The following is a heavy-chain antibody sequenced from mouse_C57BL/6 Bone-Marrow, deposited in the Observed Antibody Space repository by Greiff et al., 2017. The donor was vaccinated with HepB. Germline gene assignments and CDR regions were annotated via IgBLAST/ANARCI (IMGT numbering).Heavy chain of an antibody. Sequence: QVQLQQPGAELVKPGASVKMSCKTSGYTFTSYWITWVKQRPGQGLEWIGDIYPGSGSTNYNEKFKSKATLTVDTSSSTAYMQLSSLTSEDSAVYYCASACPVGYYAFASWGPGTLVPASA. V-gene: IGHV1-55*01. CDR3: ASACPVGYYAFAS. CDR1: GYTFTSYW. J-gene: IGHJ3*01. D-gene: IGHD2-3*01. CDR2: IYPGSGST.